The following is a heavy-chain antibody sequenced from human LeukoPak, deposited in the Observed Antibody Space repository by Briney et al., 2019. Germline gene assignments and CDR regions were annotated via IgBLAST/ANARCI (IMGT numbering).Heavy chain of an antibody. J-gene: IGHJ4*02. Sequence: ASVKVSCKASGYTFTGYYMHWVRQAPGQGLEWMGWINPNSGGTNYAQKFQGRVTMTRDTSISTAYMELSRLRSDDTAVYYCARDVTTVTGALFDYWGQGTLVTASS. CDR2: INPNSGGT. D-gene: IGHD4-11*01. CDR1: GYTFTGYY. CDR3: ARDVTTVTGALFDY. V-gene: IGHV1-2*02.